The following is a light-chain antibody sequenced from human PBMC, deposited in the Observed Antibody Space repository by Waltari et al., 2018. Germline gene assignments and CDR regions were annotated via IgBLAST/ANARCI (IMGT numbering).Light chain of an antibody. J-gene: IGLJ1*01. CDR3: CAYTGSVYV. Sequence: QSALTQPASVSGSPGQSISISCTGTRSDVGSFRLVAWYQQHPGKVPKLLIYEDRKLPSGSSDRFSASKAGNTASLTISGLQTEDEADYYCCAYTGSVYVFGHGTKVNVL. CDR1: RSDVGSFRL. V-gene: IGLV2-23*01. CDR2: EDR.